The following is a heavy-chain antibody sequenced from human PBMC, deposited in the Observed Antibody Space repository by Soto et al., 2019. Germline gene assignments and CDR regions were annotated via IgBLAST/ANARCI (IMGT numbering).Heavy chain of an antibody. CDR3: AKYQRGYSGLSFDY. CDR2: ISGSGGST. Sequence: GGSLRLSCAASGFTFSSYAMSWVRLAPGKGLEWVSAISGSGGSTYYADSVKGRFTISRDNSKNTLYLQMNSLRAEDTAVYYCAKYQRGYSGLSFDYWGQGTLVTVSS. D-gene: IGHD5-12*01. J-gene: IGHJ4*02. CDR1: GFTFSSYA. V-gene: IGHV3-23*01.